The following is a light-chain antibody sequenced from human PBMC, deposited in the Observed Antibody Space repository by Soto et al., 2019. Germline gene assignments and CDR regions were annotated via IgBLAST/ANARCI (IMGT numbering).Light chain of an antibody. CDR1: QSVDNF. Sequence: EIVLTQSPATLSLSPGERVTLSCRASQSVDNFLAWYQQKPGQAPRLLIYDASNRAAGIPARFSGSGSGTDFTLTISSPEPDDFAIYYCQQRINWPRTFGQGTKVEVK. CDR3: QQRINWPRT. CDR2: DAS. V-gene: IGKV3-11*01. J-gene: IGKJ1*01.